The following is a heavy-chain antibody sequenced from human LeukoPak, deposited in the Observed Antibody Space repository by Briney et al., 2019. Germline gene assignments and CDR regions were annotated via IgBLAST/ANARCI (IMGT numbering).Heavy chain of an antibody. J-gene: IGHJ5*02. CDR2: ISYDGSNK. V-gene: IGHV3-30*04. Sequence: GGSLRLSCAASGFTFSSYAMHWVRQAPGKGLEWVAVISYDGSNKYYADSVKGRFTISRDNSKNTLYLQMNSLRAEDTAVYSCARNVAAAGYGNWFDPWGQGTLVTVSP. D-gene: IGHD6-13*01. CDR1: GFTFSSYA. CDR3: ARNVAAAGYGNWFDP.